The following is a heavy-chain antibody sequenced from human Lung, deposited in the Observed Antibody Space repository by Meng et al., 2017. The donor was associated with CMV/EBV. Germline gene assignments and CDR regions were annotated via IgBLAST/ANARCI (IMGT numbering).Heavy chain of an antibody. CDR2: IREDGSEQ. CDR3: ARVKKAVHFDN. J-gene: IGHJ4*02. D-gene: IGHD6-6*01. CDR1: EFTFSNYW. V-gene: IGHV3-7*01. Sequence: GESLKISCAASEFTFSNYWMSWVRQAPGKGLEWVANIREDGSEQHYAESVKGRFSISRDNAKNSLYLQMNSLRGEDTAVYYCARVKKAVHFDNWGQGTLVTVSS.